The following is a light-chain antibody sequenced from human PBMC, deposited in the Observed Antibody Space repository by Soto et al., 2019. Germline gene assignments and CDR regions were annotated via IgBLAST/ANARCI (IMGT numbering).Light chain of an antibody. Sequence: DIQMTQSPSTLSASVGDRVTITCRASHSIKDWLAWFQQKPGKAPKLLIYKASTLESGVPSRFSGSGSGTEFTLTISSLQPDDLATYYCQQYDSYPWTFGQGTKVEIK. V-gene: IGKV1-5*03. J-gene: IGKJ1*01. CDR1: HSIKDW. CDR2: KAS. CDR3: QQYDSYPWT.